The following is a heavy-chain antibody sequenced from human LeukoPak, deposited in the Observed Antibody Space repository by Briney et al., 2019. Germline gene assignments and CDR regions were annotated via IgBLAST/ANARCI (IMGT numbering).Heavy chain of an antibody. V-gene: IGHV3-21*01. D-gene: IGHD3-3*01. J-gene: IGHJ6*03. CDR2: ISSSSSYI. CDR3: ARDQRQYYDFWSGPVSGYMDV. CDR1: GFSFSSYS. Sequence: GGSLRLSCAASGFSFSSYSMNWARQAPGKGLEGVSSISSSSSYIYHADSAKGRFTIYRDNAKNSLYLQMNSLRAEDTAVYYCARDQRQYYDFWSGPVSGYMDVWGKGTTVTVSS.